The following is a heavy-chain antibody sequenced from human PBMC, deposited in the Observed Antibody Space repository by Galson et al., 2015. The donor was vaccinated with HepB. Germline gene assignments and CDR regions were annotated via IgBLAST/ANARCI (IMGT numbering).Heavy chain of an antibody. J-gene: IGHJ4*02. V-gene: IGHV4-38-2*01. CDR1: GFSISNGYY. CDR3: ATLPSFGDSLYYFDF. CDR2: IYHSGST. D-gene: IGHD3-3*01. Sequence: ETLSLTCAVSGFSISNGYYWGWIRQPPGKGLEWIGSIYHSGSTYYNPSLKSRVTISVDTSKNQFSLKLRSVTAADTAVYYCATLPSFGDSLYYFDFCGQGTLVTVSS.